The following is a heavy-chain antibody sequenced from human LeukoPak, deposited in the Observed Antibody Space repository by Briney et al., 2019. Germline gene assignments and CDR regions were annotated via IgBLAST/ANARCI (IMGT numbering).Heavy chain of an antibody. V-gene: IGHV4-34*01. Sequence: SETLSLTCAVYGGSFSGYYWSWIRQPPGKGLEWIGEINHSGSTNYNPSLKSRVTISVDTSKNQFSLKLSSVTAADTAVYYCARGKSSRQTYYYYYYGMDVWGQGTTVTVSS. CDR2: INHSGST. J-gene: IGHJ6*02. CDR1: GGSFSGYY. CDR3: ARGKSSRQTYYYYYYGMDV. D-gene: IGHD2-15*01.